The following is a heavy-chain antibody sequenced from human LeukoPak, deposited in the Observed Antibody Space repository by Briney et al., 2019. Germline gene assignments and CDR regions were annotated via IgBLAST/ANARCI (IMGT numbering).Heavy chain of an antibody. V-gene: IGHV4-30-2*01. CDR3: AREVNVAAPGTDDAFDI. D-gene: IGHD6-13*01. CDR1: GGSISSDNYF. CDR2: MQHSGSA. Sequence: SETLSLTCTVSGGSISSDNYFWSWVRQPPGKGLEFIGYMQHSGSAYYNPSLKSRVTISVDRPKNQFPLNLNSVTAADTAIYYCAREVNVAAPGTDDAFDIWGQGTMVTVSS. J-gene: IGHJ3*02.